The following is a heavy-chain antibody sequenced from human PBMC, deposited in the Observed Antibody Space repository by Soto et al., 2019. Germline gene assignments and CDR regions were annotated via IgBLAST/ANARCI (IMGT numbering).Heavy chain of an antibody. J-gene: IGHJ5*02. CDR2: LYQGLSI. Sequence: PSETLSLTCAAYSGTFSVYYWSWIRQPPGKGLEWIGELYQGLSIIYNPSLESLVTISGDSSKNQFSLKLSSVTAADTAVYYCARGIGSVLWLAVGCWFDPWGQGILVTVSS. CDR1: SGTFSVYY. V-gene: IGHV4-34*01. D-gene: IGHD3-10*01. CDR3: ARGIGSVLWLAVGCWFDP.